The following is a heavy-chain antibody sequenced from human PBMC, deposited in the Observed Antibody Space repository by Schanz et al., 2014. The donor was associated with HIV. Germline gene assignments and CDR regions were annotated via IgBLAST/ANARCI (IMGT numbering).Heavy chain of an antibody. CDR2: ISYSGSP. Sequence: QVQLQESGPGLVKPTETLSLTCGVSGASISSYYWSWIRQPAGKGLEWIGYISYSGSPYYNPSLATPRDRSAHNPSRARPCYNPSLETRVSISVDTSKNQFSLKLSSVTAADTAVYYCARENYYGSYYFDYWGQGTLVTVPS. V-gene: IGHV4-59*06. J-gene: IGHJ4*02. D-gene: IGHD2-15*01. CDR1: GASISSYY. CDR3: SKNQFSLKLSSVTAADTAVYYCARENYYGSYYFDY.